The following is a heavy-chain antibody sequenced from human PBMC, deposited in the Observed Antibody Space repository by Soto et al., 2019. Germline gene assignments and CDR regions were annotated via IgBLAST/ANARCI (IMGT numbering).Heavy chain of an antibody. CDR1: GFTFTSSA. D-gene: IGHD2-15*01. V-gene: IGHV1-58*02. Sequence: ASVKVSCKASGFTFTSSAMQWVRQARGQRLEWIGWIVVGSGNTNYAQKFQERVTITRDMSTSTVYMELSSLRSEDTAVYYCAADQGIYCSGGSCYYDAFDIWGQGTMVTVSS. CDR3: AADQGIYCSGGSCYYDAFDI. CDR2: IVVGSGNT. J-gene: IGHJ3*02.